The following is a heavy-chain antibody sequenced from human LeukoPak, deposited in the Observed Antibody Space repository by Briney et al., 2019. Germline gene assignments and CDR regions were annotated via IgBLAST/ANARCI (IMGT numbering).Heavy chain of an antibody. CDR2: IYYSGRT. CDR3: ARQIAAATLYYFDY. J-gene: IGHJ4*02. Sequence: SETLSLTCTVSGGSISSYYWSWIRQPPGKGLEWIGYIYYSGRTNYNPSLKSRVTISVDTSKNQFSLKLSSVTAADTAVYYCARQIAAATLYYFDYWGQGTLVTVSS. D-gene: IGHD6-13*01. CDR1: GGSISSYY. V-gene: IGHV4-59*08.